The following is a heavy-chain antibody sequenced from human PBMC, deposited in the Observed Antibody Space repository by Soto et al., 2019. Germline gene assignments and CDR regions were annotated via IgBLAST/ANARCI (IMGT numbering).Heavy chain of an antibody. CDR2: TSYSGTT. CDR1: GGSISNYY. CDR3: ARGLGGNLPYDI. D-gene: IGHD2-21*02. Sequence: ETLSLTCTVSGGSISNYYWSWIRQPPGKGLDWIAYTSYSGTTYYNPSLKSRVTISIDTSKNQFSLSLSSVTAADTAVYYCARGLGGNLPYDIWGQGTMVTVS. V-gene: IGHV4-59*01. J-gene: IGHJ3*02.